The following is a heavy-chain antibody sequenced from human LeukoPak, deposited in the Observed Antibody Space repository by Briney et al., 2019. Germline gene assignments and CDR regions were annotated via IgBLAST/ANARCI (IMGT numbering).Heavy chain of an antibody. CDR2: IKQDGSEK. CDR3: ARVARYYDILTGYYTREGYFDY. CDR1: GFTFSSYW. J-gene: IGHJ4*02. Sequence: GGSLRLSCAASGFTFSSYWMSWVRQAAGKGLEWVANIKQDGSEKYYVDSVKGRFTISRDNAKNSLYLQMNSLRAEDTAVYYCARVARYYDILTGYYTREGYFDYWGQGTLVTVSS. V-gene: IGHV3-7*01. D-gene: IGHD3-9*01.